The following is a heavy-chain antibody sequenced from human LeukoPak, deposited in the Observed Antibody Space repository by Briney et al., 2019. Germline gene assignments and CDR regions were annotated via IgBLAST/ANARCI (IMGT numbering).Heavy chain of an antibody. J-gene: IGHJ4*02. CDR1: GFTFSSYW. D-gene: IGHD3-22*01. CDR2: ISGSGGST. Sequence: GGSLRLSCAASGFTFSSYWMSWVRQAPGMRLEWVSAISGSGGSTYYADSMKGRFTISRDNSKNTLYLQMNSLRAEDTAVYYCAKKAITMNSYYFDYWGQGTLVTVSS. CDR3: AKKAITMNSYYFDY. V-gene: IGHV3-23*01.